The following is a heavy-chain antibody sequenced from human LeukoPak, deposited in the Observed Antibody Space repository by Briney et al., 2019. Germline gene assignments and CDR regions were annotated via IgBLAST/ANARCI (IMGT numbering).Heavy chain of an antibody. CDR3: ARAVEILDW. Sequence: ASVKVSCKASGYSFTNLHMHWVRQAPGQGLEWMGGIIPIFGTANYAQKFQGRVTITADESTSTAYMELSSLRSEDTAVYYCARAVEILDWWGQGTLVTVSS. D-gene: IGHD5-24*01. CDR1: GYSFTNLH. J-gene: IGHJ4*02. V-gene: IGHV1-69*13. CDR2: IIPIFGTA.